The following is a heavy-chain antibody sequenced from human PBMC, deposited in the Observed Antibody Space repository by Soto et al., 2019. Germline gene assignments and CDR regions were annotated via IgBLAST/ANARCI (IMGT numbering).Heavy chain of an antibody. V-gene: IGHV3-30*03. D-gene: IGHD3-10*01. CDR2: LSYDGKDH. CDR3: ATIWELLDY. CDR1: GFTFANYA. J-gene: IGHJ4*02. Sequence: QVQLVESGGGVVQPGGSLRLSCAATGFTFANYAMHWVRQAHGKGLEWLAVLSYDGKDHICADSVKGRSSISRHSPAKTVFCQTISVRPKDTATYYCATIWELLDYSGQATRVTAPS.